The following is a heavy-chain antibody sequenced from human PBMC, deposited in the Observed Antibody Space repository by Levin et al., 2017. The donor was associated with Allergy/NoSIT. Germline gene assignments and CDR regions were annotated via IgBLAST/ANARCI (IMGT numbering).Heavy chain of an antibody. Sequence: GGSLLLSFSSSFFPFLLSSLPFFLPSPFPFLSSVSAISSNGGDTHYSDSVKGRFTISRDNSKNTVYLQMSSLRPEDTAVFYCVKDRWVRDGYWGQGTLVTVAS. D-gene: IGHD5-24*01. CDR1: FFPFLLSS. CDR3: VKDRWVRDGY. J-gene: IGHJ4*02. CDR2: ISSNGGDT. V-gene: IGHV3-64D*06.